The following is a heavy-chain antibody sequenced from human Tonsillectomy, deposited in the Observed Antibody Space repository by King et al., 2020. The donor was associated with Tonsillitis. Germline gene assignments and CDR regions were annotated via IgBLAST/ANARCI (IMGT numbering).Heavy chain of an antibody. CDR2: IYYSGST. CDR1: RTGGYS. J-gene: IGHJ6*02. V-gene: IGHV4-30-4*07. Sequence: RTGGYSWSWIRQPPGKGLEWIGYIYYSGSTYYNPSLKSRVTISVDTSKNQFSLKLSSVTAADTAVYYCARDAPYYDFWSGYSDYYYYGMDVWGQGTTVTVSS. CDR3: ARDAPYYDFWSGYSDYYYYGMDV. D-gene: IGHD3-3*01.